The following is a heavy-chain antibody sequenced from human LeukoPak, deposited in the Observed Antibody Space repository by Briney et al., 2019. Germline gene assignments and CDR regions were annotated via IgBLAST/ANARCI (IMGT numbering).Heavy chain of an antibody. CDR3: AAERGGSSRLDY. CDR1: GYTFTDYY. V-gene: IGHV1-2*02. CDR2: IRSNSGAT. Sequence: ASVTLTCRTSGYTFTDYYMHWVRQAPGQGLEWMGWIRSNSGATNYAQKFQGTVTMTRDTSITTAYMELSRLTSDDTAVYYCAAERGGSSRLDYWGQGAL. D-gene: IGHD1-26*01. J-gene: IGHJ4*02.